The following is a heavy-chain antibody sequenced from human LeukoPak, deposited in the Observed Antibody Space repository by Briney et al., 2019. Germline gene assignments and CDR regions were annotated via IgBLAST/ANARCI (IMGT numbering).Heavy chain of an antibody. D-gene: IGHD2/OR15-2a*01. Sequence: GGSLRLSCAASGFTFSSYAMHWVRQAPGKGLEWVAVISYDGSNKYYADSMKGRFTISRDNSKNTLYLQMNSLRAEDTAVYYCASNNDYWGQGTLVTVSS. J-gene: IGHJ4*02. CDR3: ASNNDY. CDR1: GFTFSSYA. V-gene: IGHV3-30-3*01. CDR2: ISYDGSNK.